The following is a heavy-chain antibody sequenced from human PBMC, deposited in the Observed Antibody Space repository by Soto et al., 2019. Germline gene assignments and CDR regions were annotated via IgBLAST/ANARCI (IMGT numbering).Heavy chain of an antibody. Sequence: LSLTCSVSGDSISSVDYFWAWIRQPPGQALEYIGYIYKSATTYYNPSFESRVAISLDTSKSQFSLNVTSVTAADTAVYFCARGRYCLTGRCFPNWFDSWRQRTLVTVSS. CDR1: GDSISSVDYF. CDR2: IYKSATT. D-gene: IGHD2-15*01. J-gene: IGHJ5*01. CDR3: ARGRYCLTGRCFPNWFDS. V-gene: IGHV4-30-4*01.